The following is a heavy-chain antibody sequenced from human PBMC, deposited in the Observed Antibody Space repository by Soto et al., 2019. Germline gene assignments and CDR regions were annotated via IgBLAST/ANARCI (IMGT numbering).Heavy chain of an antibody. D-gene: IGHD6-13*01. J-gene: IGHJ5*02. V-gene: IGHV1-18*01. CDR1: GGTFSSYA. Sequence: ASVKVSCKASGGTFSSYAISWVRQAPGQGLEWMGWITTDKGKTTYAQKFQGRVTMTTDTSTTAAYMELRSLRSDDTAMYYCARHKTIGAAAGKGWFDPWGQGTLVTVSS. CDR3: ARHKTIGAAAGKGWFDP. CDR2: ITTDKGKT.